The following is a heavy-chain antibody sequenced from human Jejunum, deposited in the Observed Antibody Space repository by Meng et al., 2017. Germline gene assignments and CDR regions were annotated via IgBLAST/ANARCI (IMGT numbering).Heavy chain of an antibody. CDR2: MNPNNGDT. D-gene: IGHD1-26*01. CDR3: AKDEGTTTAFDH. CDR1: GYTFTAYY. Sequence: QVHLVQSGAEVKKPGASVRVSCEASGYTFTAYYVHWVRQAPGQGLEWMGRMNPNNGDTNYAQKFQGRVTMTRATSTAYMDLSSLTSDDPAVYYCAKDEGTTTAFDHWGQGTLVTVSS. J-gene: IGHJ4*02. V-gene: IGHV1-2*06.